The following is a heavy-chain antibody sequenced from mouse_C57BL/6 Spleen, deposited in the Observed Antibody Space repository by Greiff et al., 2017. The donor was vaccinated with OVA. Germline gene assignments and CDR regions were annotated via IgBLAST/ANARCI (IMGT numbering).Heavy chain of an antibody. D-gene: IGHD4-1*01. Sequence: EVMLVESGGGLVKPGGSLKLSCAASGFTFSSNAMYWVRQTPEQGLEWVATISDGGRYTYYPDNVKGRFTISRDNAKNNLYLQMSHLKSEDTAMYYCAREWTGTYYFDYWGQGTTLTVSS. V-gene: IGHV5-4*01. J-gene: IGHJ2*01. CDR1: GFTFSSNA. CDR3: AREWTGTYYFDY. CDR2: ISDGGRYT.